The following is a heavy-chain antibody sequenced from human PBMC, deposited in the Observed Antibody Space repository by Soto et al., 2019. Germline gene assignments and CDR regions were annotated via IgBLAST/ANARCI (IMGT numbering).Heavy chain of an antibody. CDR1: GYSFTSYW. V-gene: IGHV5-10-1*01. J-gene: IGHJ3*02. Sequence: LGESLKISYKGSGYSFTSYWISWVRQMPGKGLEWMGRIDPSDSYTNYSPSFQGHVTISADKSISTAYLQWSSLKASDTAMYYCASLEVAGDHVSGIWGQGTMVTVSS. D-gene: IGHD6-19*01. CDR2: IDPSDSYT. CDR3: ASLEVAGDHVSGI.